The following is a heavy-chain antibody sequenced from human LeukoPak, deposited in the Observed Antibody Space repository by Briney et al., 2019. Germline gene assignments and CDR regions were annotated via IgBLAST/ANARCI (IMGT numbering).Heavy chain of an antibody. D-gene: IGHD6-19*01. Sequence: GASVKVSCKASGYTFTSYYMHWVQQAPGQGLEWMGIINPSGGSTSYAQKFQGRVTMTRDTSTSTVYMELSSLRSEDTAVYYCARGMGIAVAGLYYLDYWGQGTLVTVSS. CDR2: INPSGGST. CDR3: ARGMGIAVAGLYYLDY. V-gene: IGHV1-46*01. CDR1: GYTFTSYY. J-gene: IGHJ4*02.